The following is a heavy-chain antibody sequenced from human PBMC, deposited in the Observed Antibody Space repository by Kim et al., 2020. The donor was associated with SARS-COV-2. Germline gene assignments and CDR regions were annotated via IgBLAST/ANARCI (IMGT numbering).Heavy chain of an antibody. J-gene: IGHJ6*02. D-gene: IGHD3-10*01. CDR1: GFTFSSYS. CDR3: ARDGYYYGYYYYGMDV. Sequence: GGSLRLSCAASGFTFSSYSMNWVRQAPGKGLEWVSSISSSSSYIHYADSVKGRFTISRDNAKNSLYLQMNSLRAEDTAVYYCARDGYYYGYYYYGMDVWGQGTTVTVSS. CDR2: ISSSSSYI. V-gene: IGHV3-21*04.